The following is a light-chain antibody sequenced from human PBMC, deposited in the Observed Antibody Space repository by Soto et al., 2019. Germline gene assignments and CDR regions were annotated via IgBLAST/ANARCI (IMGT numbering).Light chain of an antibody. CDR3: CSYARSSSYV. CDR1: SSDVGTYNL. CDR2: EVS. J-gene: IGLJ1*01. V-gene: IGLV2-23*02. Sequence: QSALTQPASVSGSPGQSITISCTGTSSDVGTYNLVSWHQQHPGKAPKLMIYEVSKRPSGVSTRFSGSKSGNTASLTISGLQAEDEADYYCCSYARSSSYVFGTGTKATVL.